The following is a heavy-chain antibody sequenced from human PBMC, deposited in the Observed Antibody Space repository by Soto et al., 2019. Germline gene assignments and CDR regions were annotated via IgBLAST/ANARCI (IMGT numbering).Heavy chain of an antibody. D-gene: IGHD3-10*01. CDR2: IFHSGTT. CDR1: GYSISSGYQ. J-gene: IGHJ4*02. V-gene: IGHV4-38-2*02. Sequence: PSETLSLTCAVSGYSISSGYQWCWIRQPPGKGLEWIGNIFHSGTTSYNPSLKSRVTVSVDTSKNQISLNLTSVTAADTAIYYCARDFFGNHYFDFWGQGILVTVSS. CDR3: ARDFFGNHYFDF.